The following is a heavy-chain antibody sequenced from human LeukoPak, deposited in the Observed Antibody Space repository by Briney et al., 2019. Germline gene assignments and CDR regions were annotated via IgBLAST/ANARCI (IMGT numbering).Heavy chain of an antibody. V-gene: IGHV5-10-1*01. CDR3: ARHPNMIWGSAGYYGMDV. D-gene: IGHD3-16*01. CDR1: GYSFTSYW. Sequence: GESLKISCKGSGYSFTSYWISWVRQMPGKGLEWMGRIDPSDSYTNYSPSFQGHVTISADKSISTAYLQWSSLKASDTAMYYCARHPNMIWGSAGYYGMDVWGKGTTVTVSS. J-gene: IGHJ6*04. CDR2: IDPSDSYT.